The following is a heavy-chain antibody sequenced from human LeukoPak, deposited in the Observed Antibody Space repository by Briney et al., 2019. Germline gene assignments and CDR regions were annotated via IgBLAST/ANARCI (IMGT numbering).Heavy chain of an antibody. CDR1: GYTFTSYD. Sequence: ASVKVSCKASGYTFTSYDINWVRQATGQGLEWMGWMNPNSGNTGYAQKFQGRVTTTRNTSISTAYMELSSLRSEDTAVYYCARDADSSGWYVNYYYYGMDVWGQGTTVTVSS. D-gene: IGHD6-19*01. CDR2: MNPNSGNT. J-gene: IGHJ6*02. CDR3: ARDADSSGWYVNYYYYGMDV. V-gene: IGHV1-8*01.